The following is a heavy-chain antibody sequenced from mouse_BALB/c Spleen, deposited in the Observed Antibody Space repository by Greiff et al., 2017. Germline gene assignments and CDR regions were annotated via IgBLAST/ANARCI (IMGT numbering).Heavy chain of an antibody. J-gene: IGHJ1*01. Sequence: VQLKQSGTVLARPGASVKMSCKASGYSFTSYWMHWVKQRPGQGLEWIGAIYPGNSDTSYNQKFKGKAKLTAVTSASTAYMELSSLTNEDSAVYYCTRLDYDHWYFDVWGAGTTVTVSS. CDR1: GYSFTSYW. CDR3: TRLDYDHWYFDV. V-gene: IGHV1-5*01. D-gene: IGHD2-4*01. CDR2: IYPGNSDT.